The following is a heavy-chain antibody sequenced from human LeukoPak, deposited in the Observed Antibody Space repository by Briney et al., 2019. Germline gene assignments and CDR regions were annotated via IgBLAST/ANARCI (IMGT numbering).Heavy chain of an antibody. Sequence: GGSLRLSCAASGFTFSDYYMSWIRQAPGKGLEWVSYISSSGSTIYYADSVKGRFTISRDNAKNSLYLQMNSLRAEDTAVYYCASLGLRSPGASLVDYWGQGTLVTVSS. CDR3: ASLGLRSPGASLVDY. CDR2: ISSSGSTI. CDR1: GFTFSDYY. D-gene: IGHD2-15*01. V-gene: IGHV3-11*04. J-gene: IGHJ4*02.